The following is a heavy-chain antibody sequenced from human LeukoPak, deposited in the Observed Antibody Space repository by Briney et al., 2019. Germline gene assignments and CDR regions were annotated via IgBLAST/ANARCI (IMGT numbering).Heavy chain of an antibody. CDR3: AKGGKWDVTPFDY. V-gene: IGHV3-23*01. J-gene: IGHJ4*02. CDR2: ISGGGGST. D-gene: IGHD1-26*01. Sequence: PGGSLRLSCAASGFTSTSYSMNWVRQAPGKGVEWVSTISGGGGSTYYADSVKGRFTISRDNSKNTLYLKVNSLRAEDTAVYYCAKGGKWDVTPFDYWGQGTLVTVSS. CDR1: GFTSTSYS.